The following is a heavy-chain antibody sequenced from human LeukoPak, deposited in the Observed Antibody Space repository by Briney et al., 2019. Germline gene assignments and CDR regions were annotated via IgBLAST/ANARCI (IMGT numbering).Heavy chain of an antibody. V-gene: IGHV4-59*08. D-gene: IGHD6-13*01. CDR3: ARHAGGISATGTRPFDY. CDR2: ISYPGST. CDR1: GGSTSPYF. J-gene: IGHJ4*02. Sequence: PSETLSLTCTVSGGSTSPYFWSWIRKPPGNGLESIRYISYPGSTNYNPSRKSRVTMSVDTSKNKFSLKLSSGTAADTAVYYCARHAGGISATGTRPFDYWGQGTLVTV.